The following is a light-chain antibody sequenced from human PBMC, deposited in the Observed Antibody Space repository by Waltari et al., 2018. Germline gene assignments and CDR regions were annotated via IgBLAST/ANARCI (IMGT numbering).Light chain of an antibody. CDR2: GST. Sequence: QSVLTQPPSVSGAPGQRVTIPCTGSGSNIGAGYDVPWYQQLPRATPKRLIYGSTSRPLGVPARFFGSTSGASASLAIIGLQAEDEADYYCQSYDTSLSVVFGGGTKLTVL. CDR1: GSNIGAGYD. CDR3: QSYDTSLSVV. J-gene: IGLJ3*02. V-gene: IGLV1-40*01.